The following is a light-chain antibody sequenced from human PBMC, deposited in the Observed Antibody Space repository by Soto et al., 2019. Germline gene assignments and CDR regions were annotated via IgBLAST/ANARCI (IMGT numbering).Light chain of an antibody. CDR3: QQYNNWPPWT. J-gene: IGKJ1*01. CDR1: QSVSNN. V-gene: IGKV3-15*01. CDR2: DAS. Sequence: ILMTQSPATLSVSPGERATLSCRASQSVSNNFAWYQQKPGQAPRLLIYDASTRATGIPARFSGSGSGTEFTLTISGLQSADFAVYYCQQYNNWPPWTFGQGTKVESK.